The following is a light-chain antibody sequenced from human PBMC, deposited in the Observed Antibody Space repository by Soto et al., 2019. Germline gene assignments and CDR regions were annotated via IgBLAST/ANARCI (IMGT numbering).Light chain of an antibody. CDR3: LQCSNWRGA. CDR1: QSVSSY. CDR2: DAS. V-gene: IGKV3-11*01. J-gene: IGKJ4*01. Sequence: EIVLTQSPATLSLSPGERATLSCRASQSVSSYLAWYQQKPGQAPRLLIYDASNRATGIPARFSGSGSGTDFTLTISSLEPEDFAVYYCLQCSNWRGAFGGGTKVEIE.